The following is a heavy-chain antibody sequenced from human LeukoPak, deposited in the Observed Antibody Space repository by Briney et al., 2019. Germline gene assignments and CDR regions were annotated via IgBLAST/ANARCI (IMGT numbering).Heavy chain of an antibody. D-gene: IGHD5-18*01. CDR3: ARARGYSYGRIDY. V-gene: IGHV4-34*01. CDR2: INHSGST. J-gene: IGHJ4*02. Sequence: SDTLSLTCTVCGRSLSGYYWRWTRQPPGKELEWIGEINHSGSTNYNPCHKRRVTISVDTSKNEFSLNLSSVTPADTAVYYCARARGYSYGRIDYWGQGTLVTVSS. CDR1: GRSLSGYY.